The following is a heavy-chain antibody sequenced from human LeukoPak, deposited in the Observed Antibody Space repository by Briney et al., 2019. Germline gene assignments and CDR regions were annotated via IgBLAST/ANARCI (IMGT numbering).Heavy chain of an antibody. J-gene: IGHJ4*02. Sequence: PGGSLRLSCAASGFTFRIYAMSWVRQAPGKGLEWVSTISDSDGSTNYADSVKGRFSISRDNSKNTLYLQMKSLRAEDTAVYYCAKELYGWYYDYWGQGTLVTVSS. CDR2: ISDSDGST. V-gene: IGHV3-23*01. D-gene: IGHD6-19*01. CDR3: AKELYGWYYDY. CDR1: GFTFRIYA.